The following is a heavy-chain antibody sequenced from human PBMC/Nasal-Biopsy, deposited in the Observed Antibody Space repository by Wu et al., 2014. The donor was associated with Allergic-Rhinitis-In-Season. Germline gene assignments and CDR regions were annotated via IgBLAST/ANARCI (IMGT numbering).Heavy chain of an antibody. CDR3: TKDGSADFFDY. D-gene: IGHD3-3*01. J-gene: IGHJ4*02. CDR1: GFTFSSYY. Sequence: LRLSCAASGFTFSSYYLWWVRQVPGKGLVWVSRINPDGTSTNYADSVKGRFTISRDNAQNTLYLQMNSLRVEDTAVYYCTKDGSADFFDYWGQGTLVTVSS. CDR2: INPDGTST. V-gene: IGHV3-74*01.